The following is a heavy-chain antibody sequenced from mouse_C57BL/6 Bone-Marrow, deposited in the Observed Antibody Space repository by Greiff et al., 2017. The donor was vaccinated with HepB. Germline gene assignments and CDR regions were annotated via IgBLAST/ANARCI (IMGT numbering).Heavy chain of an antibody. J-gene: IGHJ2*01. CDR2: IYPGDGDT. CDR1: GYAFSSSW. Sequence: QVQLQQSGPELVKPGASVKISCKASGYAFSSSWMNWVKQRPGKGLEWIGRIYPGDGDTNYNGKFKGKATLTAEKSSSTAYMQLSSLTSEDSAVYFCARGYYGSSYYFDYWGQGTTLTVSS. V-gene: IGHV1-82*01. D-gene: IGHD1-1*01. CDR3: ARGYYGSSYYFDY.